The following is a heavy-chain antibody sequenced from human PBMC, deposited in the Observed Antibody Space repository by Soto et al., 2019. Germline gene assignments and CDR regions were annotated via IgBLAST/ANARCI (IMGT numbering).Heavy chain of an antibody. CDR1: GGSISSGDYY. CDR2: IYYSGST. D-gene: IGHD6-13*01. V-gene: IGHV4-30-4*01. Sequence: KTSETLSLTCTVSGGSISSGDYYWSWIRQPPGKGLEWIGYIYYSGSTYYNPSLKSRVTISVDTSKNQFSLKLSSVTAADTAVYYCARAAAAGAFDYWGQGTLVTVSS. J-gene: IGHJ4*02. CDR3: ARAAAAGAFDY.